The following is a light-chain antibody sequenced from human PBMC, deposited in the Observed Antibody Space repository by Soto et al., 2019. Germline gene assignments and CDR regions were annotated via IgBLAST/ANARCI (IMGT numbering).Light chain of an antibody. Sequence: DIQMTQSPSSLSASVGDRVTITCRASQSISSYLNWYQQKPGKAPKLLIYAASSLQSWVTSRFSGSGSGTDFNLTISSLQPEDFATYYCQQSYSTPYTFGQGTKLEIK. CDR2: AAS. V-gene: IGKV1-39*01. CDR1: QSISSY. CDR3: QQSYSTPYT. J-gene: IGKJ2*01.